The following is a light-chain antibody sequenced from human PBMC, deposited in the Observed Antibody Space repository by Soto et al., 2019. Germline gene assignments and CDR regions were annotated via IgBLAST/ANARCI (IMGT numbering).Light chain of an antibody. Sequence: PGERATLSCRASQTVNSYLAWYQQKSGQAPRLLIYEAFNRATGVPDRFDAYGSGRDFTLTINNLEPEDSVVYYCQQCDKWPLTFGGGTKVEI. CDR1: QTVNSY. J-gene: IGKJ4*02. CDR3: QQCDKWPLT. CDR2: EAF. V-gene: IGKV3-11*02.